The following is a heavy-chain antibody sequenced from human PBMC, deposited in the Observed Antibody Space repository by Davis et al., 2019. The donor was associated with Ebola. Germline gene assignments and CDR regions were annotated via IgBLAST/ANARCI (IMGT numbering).Heavy chain of an antibody. D-gene: IGHD2-15*01. V-gene: IGHV4-34*01. J-gene: IGHJ4*02. CDR3: ARGRWFDY. Sequence: MPSETLSLTCAVYGGSFSGYYWSWIRQPPGKGLEWIGEINHSGSTNYNPSLKSRVTISVDTSKNQFSLKLSSVTAADTAVYYCARGRWFDYWGQGTLATVSS. CDR2: INHSGST. CDR1: GGSFSGYY.